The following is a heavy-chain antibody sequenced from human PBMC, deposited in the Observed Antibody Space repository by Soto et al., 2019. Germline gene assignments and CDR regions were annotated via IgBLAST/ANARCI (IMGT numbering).Heavy chain of an antibody. Sequence: SETLSLTCTISGGSIGSGDYYWSWIRQPPGKGLEWIGYIYYSGSTYYNPSLKSRVTISVDTSKNQFSLKLSSVTAADTAVYYCARGVGCSSTSCYFNYYYYGMDVWGQGATVTVSS. CDR1: GGSIGSGDYY. J-gene: IGHJ6*02. D-gene: IGHD2-2*01. V-gene: IGHV4-30-4*01. CDR3: ARGVGCSSTSCYFNYYYYGMDV. CDR2: IYYSGST.